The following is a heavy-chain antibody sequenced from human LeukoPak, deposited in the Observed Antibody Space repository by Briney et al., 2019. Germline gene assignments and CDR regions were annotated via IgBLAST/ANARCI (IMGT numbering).Heavy chain of an antibody. Sequence: SQTLSLTCAISGDSVSSNSAAWNWIRQSPSRGLKWLGRTYYRSKWYNDYAVSVESRITINPDTSKNQFSLQLNSVTPEDTAVYYCARVSYSSGWYGYYFDYWGQGTLVTVSS. CDR3: ARVSYSSGWYGYYFDY. V-gene: IGHV6-1*01. CDR2: TYYRSKWYN. CDR1: GDSVSSNSAA. J-gene: IGHJ4*02. D-gene: IGHD6-19*01.